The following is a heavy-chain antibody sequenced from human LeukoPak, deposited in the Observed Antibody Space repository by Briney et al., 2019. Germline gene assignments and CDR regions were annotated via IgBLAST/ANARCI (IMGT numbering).Heavy chain of an antibody. Sequence: GVSLRLSCAASGFAFSTYSMNWVRQAPGKGLEWVSYISSTSSVIYYADSVKGRLTISRDNGRNSLYLQMNSLRAEDTAVYYCARYAGGYYHTPFNYWFFDLWGRGTLVTVSS. V-gene: IGHV3-48*01. J-gene: IGHJ2*01. CDR3: ARYAGGYYHTPFNYWFFDL. D-gene: IGHD3-22*01. CDR1: GFAFSTYS. CDR2: ISSTSSVI.